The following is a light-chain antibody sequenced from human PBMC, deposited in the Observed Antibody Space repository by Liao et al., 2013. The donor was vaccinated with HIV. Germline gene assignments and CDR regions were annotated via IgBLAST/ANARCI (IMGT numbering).Light chain of an antibody. CDR1: NLGTKF. V-gene: IGLV3-1*01. CDR2: QDN. Sequence: SYELTQPPSVSVSPGQTASISCSGDNLGTKFASWYQHKPGQSPVLLIYQDNKRPSGIPERFSGSTSGNTATLTISATQAMDEAVFYCQAWDGRSALVFGGGTKLTVL. J-gene: IGLJ3*02. CDR3: QAWDGRSALV.